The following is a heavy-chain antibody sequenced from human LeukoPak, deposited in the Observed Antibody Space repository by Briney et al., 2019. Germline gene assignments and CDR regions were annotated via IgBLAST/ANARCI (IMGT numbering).Heavy chain of an antibody. CDR2: FDPEDSET. Sequence: ASVKVSCKVSGYTLTELSMHWVRQAPGKGLEWMGGFDPEDSETIYAQKFQGRVTITADESTSTAYMELSSLRSEDTAVYYCARVDSGWYTAIDYWGQGTLVTVSS. V-gene: IGHV1-24*01. D-gene: IGHD6-19*01. CDR1: GYTLTELS. CDR3: ARVDSGWYTAIDY. J-gene: IGHJ4*02.